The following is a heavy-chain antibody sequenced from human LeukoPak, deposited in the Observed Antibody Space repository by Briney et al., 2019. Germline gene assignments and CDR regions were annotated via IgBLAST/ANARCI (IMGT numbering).Heavy chain of an antibody. D-gene: IGHD3-22*01. J-gene: IGHJ4*02. V-gene: IGHV4-59*01. CDR2: IYYSGST. CDR1: GGSISSYY. CDR3: ARARYYDSSGPHKYYFDY. Sequence: PSETLFLTCTVSGGSISSYYWSWIRQPPGKGLEWIGYIYYSGSTNYNPSLKSRFTISVDTSKNQFSLKLSSVTAADTAVYYCARARYYDSSGPHKYYFDYWGQGTLVTVSS.